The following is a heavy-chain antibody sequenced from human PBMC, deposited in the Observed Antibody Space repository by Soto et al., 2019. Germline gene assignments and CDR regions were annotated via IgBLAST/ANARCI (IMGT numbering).Heavy chain of an antibody. CDR2: IYYSGST. Sequence: LSLTCTVSGGSISSGDYYWRWIRQPPGKGLEWIGYIYYSGSTYYNPSLKSRVTISVDMSTSTAYMELSSLRSEDTAVYYCAVPRGYYYYGMDVWGQGTTVTVS. V-gene: IGHV4-30-4*01. J-gene: IGHJ6*02. D-gene: IGHD3-10*01. CDR3: AVPRGYYYYGMDV. CDR1: GGSISSGDYY.